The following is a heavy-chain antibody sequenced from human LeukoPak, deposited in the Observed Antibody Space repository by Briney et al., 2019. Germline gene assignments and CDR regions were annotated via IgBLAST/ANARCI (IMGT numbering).Heavy chain of an antibody. Sequence: PSETLSLTCTVSGGSISSVNYYWNWIRQPAGKGLEWIGHIYTSGSTNYNPSLKSRVTISVDTSKNQFSLKLSSVTAADTAVYYCARSRTLLDSIVFDYWGQGTLVTVSS. CDR1: GGSISSVNYY. D-gene: IGHD3-22*01. CDR3: ARSRTLLDSIVFDY. V-gene: IGHV4-61*09. CDR2: IYTSGST. J-gene: IGHJ4*02.